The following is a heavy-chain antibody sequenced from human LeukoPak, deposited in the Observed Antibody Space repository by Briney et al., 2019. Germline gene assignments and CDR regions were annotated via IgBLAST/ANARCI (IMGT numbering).Heavy chain of an antibody. V-gene: IGHV3-30-3*01. CDR1: GFTFSSYA. J-gene: IGHJ5*02. CDR2: ISYDGSNK. Sequence: PGGSLRLSCAASGFTFSSYAMHWVRQAPGKGLEWVAVISYDGSNKYYADSVKGRFTISRDNSKNTLYLRMNSLRAEDTAVYYCARERTGWFDPWGQGTLVTVSS. D-gene: IGHD1-14*01. CDR3: ARERTGWFDP.